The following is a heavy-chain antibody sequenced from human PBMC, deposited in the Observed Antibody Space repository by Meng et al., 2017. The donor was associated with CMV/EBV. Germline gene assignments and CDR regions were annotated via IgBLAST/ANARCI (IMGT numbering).Heavy chain of an antibody. D-gene: IGHD3-3*01. CDR3: ARDVTIFGTRRGMDV. J-gene: IGHJ6*02. V-gene: IGHV4-59*01. CDR2: IYYSGST. Sequence: SETLSLTCTVSGGPISSYYWSWIRQPPGKGLEWIGYIYYSGSTNYNPALKSRVTISVDTSKNQFSLKLSSVTAADTAVYYCARDVTIFGTRRGMDVWGQGTTVTVSS. CDR1: GGPISSYY.